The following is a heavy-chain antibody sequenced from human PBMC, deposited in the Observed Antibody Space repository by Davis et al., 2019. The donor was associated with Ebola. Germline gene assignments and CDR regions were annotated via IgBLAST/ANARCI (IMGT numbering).Heavy chain of an antibody. Sequence: SETLSLTCAVYGGSFSSYYWGWIRQPPGKGLEWIGSIYYSGSTNYNPSLKSRVTISVDTSKNQFSLKLSSVTAADTAVYYCARLEATYYYYGMDVWGQGTTVTVSS. J-gene: IGHJ6*02. CDR1: GGSFSSYY. V-gene: IGHV4-59*08. CDR3: ARLEATYYYYGMDV. CDR2: IYYSGST.